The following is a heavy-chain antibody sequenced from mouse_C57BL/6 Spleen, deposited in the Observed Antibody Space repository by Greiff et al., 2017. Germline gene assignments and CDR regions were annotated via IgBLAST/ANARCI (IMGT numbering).Heavy chain of an antibody. J-gene: IGHJ2*01. CDR3: AIHYDYGYFDH. D-gene: IGHD2-4*01. V-gene: IGHV5-15*01. CDR2: ISNLAYSI. CDR1: GFTFSDYG. Sequence: EVKLQESGGGLVQPGGSLKLSCAASGFTFSDYGMAWVRQAPRKGPEWVAFISNLAYSIYYADTVTGRFTISRENAKNTLYLAMFSLRSEDTAMYYCAIHYDYGYFDHWGQGTTRTVSS.